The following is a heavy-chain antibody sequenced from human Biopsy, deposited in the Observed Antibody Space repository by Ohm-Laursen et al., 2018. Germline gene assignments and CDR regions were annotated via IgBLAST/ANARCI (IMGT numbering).Heavy chain of an antibody. J-gene: IGHJ2*01. CDR1: GYTFTAFS. V-gene: IGHV1-2*02. D-gene: IGHD2-2*01. Sequence: SVKVSCKSSGYTFTAFSVHWLRQAPGQGLERMGWINPKSGDTDYPQNFQGRVSMTRDTSISTAYMDLSRLRSDDAAVYYCARGRRHCSGTCSRWYFDLWGRGTLVTVSS. CDR3: ARGRRHCSGTCSRWYFDL. CDR2: INPKSGDT.